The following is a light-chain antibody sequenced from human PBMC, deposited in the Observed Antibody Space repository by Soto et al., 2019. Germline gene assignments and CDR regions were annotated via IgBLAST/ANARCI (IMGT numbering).Light chain of an antibody. V-gene: IGKV1-6*01. CDR1: QDISKD. CDR3: LQDHDYPRT. CDR2: SAT. Sequence: AIQMTQSPTSLSASVGDRVIITCRASQDISKDLGWYQQKPGKAPKFLIYSATSTQSGVPPTFSGSEFGTDFTLTISSLQPEDFATYYCLQDHDYPRTFGQGTKVEF. J-gene: IGKJ1*01.